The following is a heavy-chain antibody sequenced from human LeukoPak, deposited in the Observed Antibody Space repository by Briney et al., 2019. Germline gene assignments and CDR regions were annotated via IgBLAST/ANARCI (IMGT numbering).Heavy chain of an antibody. V-gene: IGHV3-74*01. CDR2: INSDGSST. Sequence: GGSLRLSCAASGFTFSSYWMHWVRHAPGKGLVWVSRINSDGSSTSYADSVKGRFTISRDNAKNTLYLQMNSLRAEDTAAYYCARRSAARDAFEIWGQGTMGTVSS. D-gene: IGHD6-6*01. CDR3: ARRSAARDAFEI. CDR1: GFTFSSYW. J-gene: IGHJ3*02.